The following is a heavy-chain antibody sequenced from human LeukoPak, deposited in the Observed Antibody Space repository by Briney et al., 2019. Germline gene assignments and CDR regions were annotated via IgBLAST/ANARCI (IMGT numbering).Heavy chain of an antibody. CDR2: IFPIFGTA. CDR1: GGTFSSYA. J-gene: IGHJ4*02. V-gene: IGHV1-69*13. CDR3: AAVVVVAANPYFDY. Sequence: SVKVSCKASGGTFSSYAISWVRQAPGQGLEWMGGIFPIFGTANYAQKSQGRVTITADESTSTAYMELSSLRSEDTAVYYCAAVVVVAANPYFDYWGQGTLVTVSS. D-gene: IGHD2-15*01.